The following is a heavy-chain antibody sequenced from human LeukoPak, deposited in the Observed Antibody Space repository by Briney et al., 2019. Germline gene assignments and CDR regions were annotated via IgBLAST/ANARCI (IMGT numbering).Heavy chain of an antibody. CDR2: INHSGST. CDR1: GGSFSGYY. CDR3: ARVLRRPMASYRAFDI. Sequence: PSETLSLTCAVYGGSFSGYYWSWIRQPPGKGLEWIGEINHSGSTNYNPSLKSRVTISVDTSKNQFSLKLSSVTAADTAVYYCARVLRRPMASYRAFDIWGQGTMATVSS. D-gene: IGHD5-24*01. V-gene: IGHV4-34*01. J-gene: IGHJ3*02.